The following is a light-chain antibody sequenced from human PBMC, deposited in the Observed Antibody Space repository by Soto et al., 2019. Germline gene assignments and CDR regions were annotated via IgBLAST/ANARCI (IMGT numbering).Light chain of an antibody. J-gene: IGLJ1*01. CDR2: DVT. Sequence: QSALTQPASVSGSPGQSITISCTGTSTDVGGYKYVSWYQQHPGKAPKFMIYDVTSRPAGISNRFSGSKSGNTAFLIISGLQAEDEADYYCISYTSSDTYVFGTGTELTVL. CDR1: STDVGGYKY. CDR3: ISYTSSDTYV. V-gene: IGLV2-14*01.